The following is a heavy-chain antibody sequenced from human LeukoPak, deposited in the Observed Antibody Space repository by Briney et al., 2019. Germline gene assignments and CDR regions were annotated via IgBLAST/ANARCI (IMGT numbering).Heavy chain of an antibody. CDR2: IFYSGST. D-gene: IGHD3-10*01. Sequence: LETLSLTCTVSSGSISTSNYYWGWVRQPPGKALEWIGNIFYSGSTYYSPSLKSRVTISLDTSRNQFSLKLSSVTAADTAVYYCARHGPTRWYYYGSGSYYKGGHFDYWGQGTLVTVSS. J-gene: IGHJ4*02. V-gene: IGHV4-39*01. CDR1: SGSISTSNYY. CDR3: ARHGPTRWYYYGSGSYYKGGHFDY.